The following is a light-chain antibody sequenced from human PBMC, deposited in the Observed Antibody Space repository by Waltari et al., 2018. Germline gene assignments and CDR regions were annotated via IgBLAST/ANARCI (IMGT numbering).Light chain of an antibody. J-gene: IGLJ1*01. CDR1: RIDVGAYDY. CDR3: CSYAGRYTNYV. V-gene: IGLV2-11*01. Sequence: QSALTQPRSVSGSPGQSGTISCTGTRIDVGAYDYVSWYQQRPGKAPNLIIYDVTARPSGVPDRFSGSKSDNKASLTISGLQADDEADYYCCSYAGRYTNYVFGSGTKVTVL. CDR2: DVT.